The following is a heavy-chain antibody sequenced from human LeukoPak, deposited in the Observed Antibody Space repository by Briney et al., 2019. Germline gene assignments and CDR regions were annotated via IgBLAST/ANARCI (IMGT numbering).Heavy chain of an antibody. J-gene: IGHJ5*02. CDR2: IIPILGIA. CDR1: GGTFSSYT. Sequence: ASVKVSCKASGGTFSSYTIGWVRQAPGQGLEWMGRIIPILGIANYAQKFQGRVTITADKSTSTAYMELSSPRSENTAVYYCARTDCGGYWFDPWGQGTLVTVSS. CDR3: ARTDCGGYWFDP. V-gene: IGHV1-69*02. D-gene: IGHD2-21*01.